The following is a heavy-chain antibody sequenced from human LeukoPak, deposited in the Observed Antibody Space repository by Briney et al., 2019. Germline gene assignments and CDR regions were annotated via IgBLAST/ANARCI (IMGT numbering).Heavy chain of an antibody. V-gene: IGHV3-23*01. J-gene: IGHJ6*03. D-gene: IGHD3-22*01. CDR2: INNNSGRT. CDR1: GYTFSIYA. Sequence: PGGSLRLSCAASGYTFSIYAMSWVRQAPGKGLEWVSGINNNSGRTYYADSVKGRFTISRDNSKNTLYLQMNSLRAEDTAVYYCAKDQGDDCSDLLRFYMDAWGTETPVTLSS. CDR3: AKDQGDDCSDLLRFYMDA.